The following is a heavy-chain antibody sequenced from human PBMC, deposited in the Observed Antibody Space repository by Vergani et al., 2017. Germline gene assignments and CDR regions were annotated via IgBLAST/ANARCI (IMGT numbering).Heavy chain of an antibody. V-gene: IGHV1-2*02. D-gene: IGHD3-22*01. J-gene: IGHJ3*02. Sequence: QVQLVQSGAEVKKPGASVKVSCKASGYTFTGYYMHWVRQAPGQGLEWMGWINPNSGGTNYAQKFQGRVTMTRDTSISTAYMELSRLRSDDTAVYYCARDLIGGYYDSSGPKAFDIWGQGTMVTVSS. CDR1: GYTFTGYY. CDR3: ARDLIGGYYDSSGPKAFDI. CDR2: INPNSGGT.